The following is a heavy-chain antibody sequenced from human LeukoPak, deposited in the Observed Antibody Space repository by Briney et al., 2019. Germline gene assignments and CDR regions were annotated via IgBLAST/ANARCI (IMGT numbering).Heavy chain of an antibody. J-gene: IGHJ4*02. CDR1: GGTFSSYA. V-gene: IGHV1-69*13. CDR3: ARMYDSSGYYVYFDY. CDR2: IIPIFGTA. D-gene: IGHD3-22*01. Sequence: ASVKVSCKASGGTFSSYAIIWVRQAPGQGLEWMGGIIPIFGTANYAQKFQGRVTITADESTSTAYMELSSLRSEDTAVYYCARMYDSSGYYVYFDYWGQGTLVTVSS.